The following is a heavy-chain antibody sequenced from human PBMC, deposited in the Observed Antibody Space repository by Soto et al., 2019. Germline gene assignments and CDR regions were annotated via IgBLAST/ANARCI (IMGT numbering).Heavy chain of an antibody. Sequence: RLSWGALGCTFSTYDMSWVLKVPGKGLEWVSAISGSGGSTYYADSVKGRFTISRDNSENTLYLQMNSLRAEDSAVYYCANIVGFYSTGTGTWGQGTLVTVSS. V-gene: IGHV3-23*01. CDR3: ANIVGFYSTGTGT. D-gene: IGHD2-8*02. CDR2: ISGSGGST. CDR1: GCTFSTYD. J-gene: IGHJ5*02.